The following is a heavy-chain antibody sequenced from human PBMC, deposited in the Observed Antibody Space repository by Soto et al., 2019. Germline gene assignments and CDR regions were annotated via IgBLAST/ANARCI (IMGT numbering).Heavy chain of an antibody. Sequence: GASVKVSCKASGYTFTSYGISWVRQAPGQGLEWMGWISAYNGNTNYAQKLQGRVTMTTDTSTSTAYMELRSLRSDDTAVYYCARSPRRVGATVYDPWGQGTLVTVSS. D-gene: IGHD1-26*01. V-gene: IGHV1-18*01. CDR3: ARSPRRVGATVYDP. CDR2: ISAYNGNT. CDR1: GYTFTSYG. J-gene: IGHJ5*02.